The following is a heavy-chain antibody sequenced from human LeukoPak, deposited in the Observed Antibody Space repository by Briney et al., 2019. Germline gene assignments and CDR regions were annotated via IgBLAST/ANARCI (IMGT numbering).Heavy chain of an antibody. CDR3: ARDQPALDY. CDR1: GLTFIGYY. Sequence: ASVKVSCKASGLTFIGYYMHWVRQAPGQGLEWMGWINLNTGDTDYAPKFQGRVTMTRDTSITTAYMELSRLRYDDTAVYYCARDQPALDYWGRGTLVTVSS. CDR2: INLNTGDT. V-gene: IGHV1-2*02. J-gene: IGHJ4*02.